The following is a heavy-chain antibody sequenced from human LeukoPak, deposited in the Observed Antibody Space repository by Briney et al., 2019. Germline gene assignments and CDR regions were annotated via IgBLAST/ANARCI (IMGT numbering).Heavy chain of an antibody. D-gene: IGHD4-17*01. J-gene: IGHJ4*02. Sequence: GGSQTLLCSPSGLTFSSYAELCVPQSPGKALEYVSAISSNGGSTYYADSVMGRFTISRDNAKNSLYLQMKSLRAEDTALYYCARGDMTTVRFWGQGTLVTVSS. CDR1: GLTFSSYA. V-gene: IGHV3-64*04. CDR2: ISSNGGST. CDR3: ARGDMTTVRF.